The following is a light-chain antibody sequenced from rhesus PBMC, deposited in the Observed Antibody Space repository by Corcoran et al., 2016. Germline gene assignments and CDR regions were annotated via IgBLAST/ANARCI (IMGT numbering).Light chain of an antibody. Sequence: DIQMTQSPSSLSASVGDRVTITCRASENVNNYLNWYQQKPGKAPKFLIYKASPLKSGVPSRFSGSGSGTDYTFTISSLQPEDVATYYCQHGYGTPFTFGPGTKLDIK. V-gene: IGKV1-74*01. CDR1: ENVNNY. J-gene: IGKJ3*01. CDR2: KAS. CDR3: QHGYGTPFT.